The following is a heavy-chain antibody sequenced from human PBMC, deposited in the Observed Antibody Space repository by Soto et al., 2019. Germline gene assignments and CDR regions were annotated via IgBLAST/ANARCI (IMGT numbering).Heavy chain of an antibody. V-gene: IGHV3-21*01. D-gene: IGHD3-22*01. CDR1: GFTFSNAW. Sequence: GGSLRLSCAASGFTFSNAWMSWVRQAPGKGLEWVSSISSSSSYIYYADSVKGRFTISRDNAKNSLYLQMNSLRAEDTAVYYCARTRGYYDSSGYPPENWYFDLWGRGTLVTVSS. CDR2: ISSSSSYI. J-gene: IGHJ2*01. CDR3: ARTRGYYDSSGYPPENWYFDL.